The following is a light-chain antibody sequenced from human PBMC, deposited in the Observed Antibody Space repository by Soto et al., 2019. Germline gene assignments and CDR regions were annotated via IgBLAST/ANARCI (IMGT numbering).Light chain of an antibody. CDR2: TAS. V-gene: IGKV1-39*01. Sequence: DIQMTQSPSSLSASVGDRVTNTCRASQSISTYLNWYQHKPGKAPELLMHTASSLQSGVPSRFSGSGSGTDFTLIISSLHPEDFASYYCQQSFSNPYTFGQGTKLEIK. CDR3: QQSFSNPYT. J-gene: IGKJ2*01. CDR1: QSISTY.